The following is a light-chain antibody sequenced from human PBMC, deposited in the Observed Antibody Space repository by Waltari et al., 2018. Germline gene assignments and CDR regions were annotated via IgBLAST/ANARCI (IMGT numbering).Light chain of an antibody. J-gene: IGLJ3*02. V-gene: IGLV3-10*01. CDR2: EDT. CDR3: YSTDYTGNYWV. CDR1: ALPNKY. Sequence: SYELTQPPSVSVSPGHTARITCSGEALPNKYAYWYRQKSGQAHVLVIYEDTKRPSGIPERFSASNSGAVATLTITGAQVEDEADYYCYSTDYTGNYWVFGGGTKLTVL.